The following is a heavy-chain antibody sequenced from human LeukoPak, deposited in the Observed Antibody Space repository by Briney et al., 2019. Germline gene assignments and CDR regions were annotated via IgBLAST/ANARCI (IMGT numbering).Heavy chain of an antibody. J-gene: IGHJ4*02. CDR1: GYTFTGYY. D-gene: IGHD6-6*01. V-gene: IGHV1-2*02. CDR2: INPNSGGT. CDR3: ARGFRGYSSSSAFDY. Sequence: ASVKVSCKASGYTFTGYYMHWVRQAPGQGLEWMGWINPNSGGTNYAQKFQGRVTMTRDTSISTAYMELSRLRSDDTAVYYCARGFRGYSSSSAFDYWGQGTLVTVSS.